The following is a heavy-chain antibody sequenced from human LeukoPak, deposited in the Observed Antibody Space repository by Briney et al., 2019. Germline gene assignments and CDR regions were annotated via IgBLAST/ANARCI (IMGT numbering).Heavy chain of an antibody. V-gene: IGHV3-9*01. CDR1: GFTFDDYA. Sequence: GRSLRLSCAASGFTFDDYAMHWVRQAPGKGLEWVSGISWNSGSIGYADSVKGRFTISRDNAKNSLYLQMNSLRAEDTAVYYCARANPYYYYYMDVWGKGTTVTVSS. J-gene: IGHJ6*03. CDR2: ISWNSGSI. CDR3: ARANPYYYYYMDV.